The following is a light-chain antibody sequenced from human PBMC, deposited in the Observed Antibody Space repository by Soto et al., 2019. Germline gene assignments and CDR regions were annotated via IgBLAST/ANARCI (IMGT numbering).Light chain of an antibody. CDR3: SSYTTSSTYV. V-gene: IGLV2-14*01. Sequence: QSALTQPASVSGSPGQSITISCTGTISDVGGYDYVSWYQQHPGKAPKLMIYDVSNRPSGVSNRFSGSKSGNTASLTISGLQADDEADYYRSSYTTSSTYVFGTGTKLTVL. J-gene: IGLJ1*01. CDR2: DVS. CDR1: ISDVGGYDY.